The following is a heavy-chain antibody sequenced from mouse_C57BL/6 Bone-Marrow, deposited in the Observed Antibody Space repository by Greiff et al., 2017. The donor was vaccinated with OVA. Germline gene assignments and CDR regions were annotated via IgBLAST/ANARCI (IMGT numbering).Heavy chain of an antibody. D-gene: IGHD2-5*01. Sequence: VQLKESGAELVRPGSSVKMSCKTSGYTFTSYGINWVKQRPGQGLEWIGYIYIGNGYTEYNEKFKGKATLTSDTSSSTAYMQLSSLTSEDSAIYFCARVRSNYEAWFAYWGQGTLVTVSA. CDR3: ARVRSNYEAWFAY. CDR2: IYIGNGYT. V-gene: IGHV1-58*01. J-gene: IGHJ3*01. CDR1: GYTFTSYG.